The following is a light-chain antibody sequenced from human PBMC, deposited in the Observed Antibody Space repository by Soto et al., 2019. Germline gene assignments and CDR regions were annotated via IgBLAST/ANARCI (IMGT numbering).Light chain of an antibody. CDR2: DVS. Sequence: QSALTQPRSVSGSPGQSVTISCTGTSSNVGGYNFVSWYRQEPGKAPKLMVYDVSKRPSGVPDRFSGSKSGNTASLTISGLQAEDDGDYYCCSYAGSVTLLFGGGTQLTVL. J-gene: IGLJ2*01. CDR3: CSYAGSVTLL. V-gene: IGLV2-11*01. CDR1: SSNVGGYNF.